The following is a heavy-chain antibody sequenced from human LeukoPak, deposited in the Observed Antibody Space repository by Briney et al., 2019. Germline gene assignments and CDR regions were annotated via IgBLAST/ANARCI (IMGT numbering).Heavy chain of an antibody. J-gene: IGHJ4*02. CDR3: AKHNNFWSGYADH. Sequence: KPSGTLSLTCAVSGGSISSSNWWSWVRQPPGKGLEWIGEIYHSGSTNYNPSLKSRVTISVDKSKNQFSLKLSSVTAADTAVYYCAKHNNFWSGYADHWGQGTLVTVSS. V-gene: IGHV4-4*02. D-gene: IGHD3-3*01. CDR1: GGSISSSNW. CDR2: IYHSGST.